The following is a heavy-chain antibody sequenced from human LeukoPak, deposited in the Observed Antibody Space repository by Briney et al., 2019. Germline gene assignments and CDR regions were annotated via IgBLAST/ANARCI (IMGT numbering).Heavy chain of an antibody. D-gene: IGHD3-10*01. V-gene: IGHV4-61*02. CDR3: ARDKGGSGSYLYYYYGMDV. J-gene: IGHJ6*02. CDR1: GGSISSGDYY. Sequence: SQTLSLTCTVSGGSISSGDYYWSWIRQPAGKGLEWIGRIYTSGSTNYSPSLKSRVTMSVDTSKNQFSLKLSSVTAADTAVYYCARDKGGSGSYLYYYYGMDVWGQGTTVTVSS. CDR2: IYTSGST.